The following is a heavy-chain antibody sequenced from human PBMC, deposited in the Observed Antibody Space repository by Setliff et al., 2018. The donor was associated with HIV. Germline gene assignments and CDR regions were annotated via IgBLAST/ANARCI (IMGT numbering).Heavy chain of an antibody. D-gene: IGHD1-26*01. CDR3: VRIWDIVGGPSDY. CDR1: GDSVSNVGYY. V-gene: IGHV4-39*01. CDR2: IYYSGST. Sequence: SETLSLTCTVSGDSVSNVGYYWGWIRQSPGRGLEWIGSIYYSGSTSYNPSLKSRVTISVHTSKNQFSLRLTSVTAADTAVYYCVRIWDIVGGPSDYWGLGNMVTVS. J-gene: IGHJ4*02.